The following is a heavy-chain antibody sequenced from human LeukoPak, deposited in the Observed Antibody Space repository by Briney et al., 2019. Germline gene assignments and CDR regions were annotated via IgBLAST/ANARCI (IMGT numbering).Heavy chain of an antibody. CDR1: GGSISSGGYY. CDR3: ARAMVGERSSGYYSDAFDI. V-gene: IGHV4-31*03. CDR2: IYYSGST. J-gene: IGHJ3*02. Sequence: SETLSLTCTVSGGSISSGGYYWSWIRQHPGKGLEWIGYIYYSGSTYYNPSLKSRVTISVDTSKNQFSLKLSSVTAADTAVYYCARAMVGERSSGYYSDAFDIWGQGTMVTVSS. D-gene: IGHD3-22*01.